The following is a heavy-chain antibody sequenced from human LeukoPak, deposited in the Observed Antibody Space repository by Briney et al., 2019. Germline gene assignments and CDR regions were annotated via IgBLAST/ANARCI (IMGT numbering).Heavy chain of an antibody. V-gene: IGHV4-59*01. CDR3: AREEVGGYPY. J-gene: IGHJ4*02. CDR1: GGSISSYY. D-gene: IGHD1-26*01. CDR2: IYYSGST. Sequence: PSETLSLTCTVSGGSISSYYWSWIRQPPGKGLEWIGYIYYSGSTNYNPSLRSRVTISVDTSKNQFSLKLSSVTAADTAVYYCAREEVGGYPYWGQGTLVTVSS.